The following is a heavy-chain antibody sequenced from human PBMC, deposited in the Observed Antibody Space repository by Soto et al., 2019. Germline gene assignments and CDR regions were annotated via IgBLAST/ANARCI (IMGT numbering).Heavy chain of an antibody. V-gene: IGHV1-2*02. CDR3: AGETGYSWSEFYYYGMDV. Sequence: GASVKVSCKASGYTFTGYYMHWVRQAPGQGLEWMGWINPNSGGTNYAQKFQGRVTMTRDTSISTAYMELSRLRSDDTAVYYCAGETGYSWSEFYYYGMDVWGQGTTVTVSS. D-gene: IGHD5-18*01. CDR1: GYTFTGYY. CDR2: INPNSGGT. J-gene: IGHJ6*02.